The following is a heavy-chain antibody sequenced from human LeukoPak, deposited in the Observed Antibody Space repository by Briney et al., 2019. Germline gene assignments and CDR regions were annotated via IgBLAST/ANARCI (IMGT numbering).Heavy chain of an antibody. Sequence: SETLSLTCTVSGGSISSYYWSWIRQPAGKGLEWIGRIYTSGSTNYNPSLKSRVTMSVDTSKNQFSLKLNSVTAADTAVYYCATSYDSSGRDYWGQGTLVTVSS. D-gene: IGHD3-22*01. CDR2: IYTSGST. J-gene: IGHJ4*02. V-gene: IGHV4-4*07. CDR1: GGSISSYY. CDR3: ATSYDSSGRDY.